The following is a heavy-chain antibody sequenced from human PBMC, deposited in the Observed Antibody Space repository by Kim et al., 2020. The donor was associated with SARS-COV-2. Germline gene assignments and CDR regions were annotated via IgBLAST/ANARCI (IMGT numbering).Heavy chain of an antibody. CDR2: IYYSGST. J-gene: IGHJ4*02. CDR3: ARLNPERRLSIDY. Sequence: SETLSLTCTVSGGSISSYYWSWIRQPPGKGLEWIGYIYYSGSTNYNPSLKSRVTISVDTSKNQFSLKLSSVTAADTAVYYCARLNPERRLSIDYWGQGTLVTVSS. CDR1: GGSISSYY. D-gene: IGHD1-1*01. V-gene: IGHV4-59*08.